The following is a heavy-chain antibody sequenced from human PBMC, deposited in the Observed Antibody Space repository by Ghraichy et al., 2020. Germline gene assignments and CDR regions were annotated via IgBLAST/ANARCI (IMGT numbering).Heavy chain of an antibody. V-gene: IGHV4-4*07. CDR2: IDTSGRT. CDR1: ACSISPYY. D-gene: IGHD2-2*01. CDR3: ARVRCSSNSCYWNWFDP. Sequence: SETLSLTCTVSACSISPYYWSWIRQPAGKGLEYIGRIDTSGRTNYSPSLKSRVTMSVDASKNQFSLKLSSVTAADTAVYYCARVRCSSNSCYWNWFDPWGQGTLVTVSS. J-gene: IGHJ5*02.